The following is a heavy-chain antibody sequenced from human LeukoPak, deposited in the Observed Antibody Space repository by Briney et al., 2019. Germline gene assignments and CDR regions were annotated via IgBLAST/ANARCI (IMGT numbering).Heavy chain of an antibody. Sequence: GGSLRLSCTASGFIFSDHAMSWVRQAPGKGLEWVGFIRSKAYGGTTEYAASVKGRFTISRDDSEGIAYLQMNSLRIEDTAVYYCARGPIHLWLHNGMDVWGQGTTVIVFS. D-gene: IGHD5-18*01. CDR2: IRSKAYGGTT. V-gene: IGHV3-49*04. CDR1: GFIFSDHA. CDR3: ARGPIHLWLHNGMDV. J-gene: IGHJ6*02.